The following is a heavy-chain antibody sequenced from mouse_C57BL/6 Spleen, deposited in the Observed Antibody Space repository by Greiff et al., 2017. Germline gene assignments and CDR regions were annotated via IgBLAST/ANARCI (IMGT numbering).Heavy chain of an antibody. Sequence: EVQGVESGGGLVQPGGSLSLSCAASGFTFTDYYMSWVRQPPGKALEWLGFIRNKANGYTTEYSASVKGRFTISRDNSQSILYRQMNALRAEDSATYYCARYELTGRYYFDYWGQGTTLTVSS. CDR2: IRNKANGYTT. CDR3: ARYELTGRYYFDY. D-gene: IGHD4-1*01. V-gene: IGHV7-3*01. J-gene: IGHJ2*01. CDR1: GFTFTDYY.